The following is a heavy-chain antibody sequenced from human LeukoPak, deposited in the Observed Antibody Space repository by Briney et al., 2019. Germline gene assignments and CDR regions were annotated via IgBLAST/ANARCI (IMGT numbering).Heavy chain of an antibody. V-gene: IGHV4-59*01. J-gene: IGHJ5*02. CDR3: ARDRYSSSWYPPQYNWFDP. CDR2: IYYSGST. D-gene: IGHD6-13*01. CDR1: GGSISSYY. Sequence: SETLSLTCTVSGGSISSYYWSLIRQPPGKGLEWIGYIYYSGSTNYNPSLKSRVTISVDTSKNQFSLKLSSVTAADTAVYYCARDRYSSSWYPPQYNWFDPWGQGTLVTVSS.